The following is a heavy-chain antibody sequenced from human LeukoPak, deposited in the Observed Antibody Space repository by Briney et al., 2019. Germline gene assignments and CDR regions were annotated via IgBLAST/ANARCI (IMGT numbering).Heavy chain of an antibody. CDR3: AKECGRDYDDRAFDI. Sequence: PGGSLRLSCAASGIAFASYAMNWVRQSPERGLEWVSAISGTGGSTSYADSLKGRSTISRDNSKNTLYLQMSSLTAEDTAVYYCAKECGRDYDDRAFDIWGQGTMVTVSS. CDR1: GIAFASYA. V-gene: IGHV3-23*01. J-gene: IGHJ3*02. D-gene: IGHD3-22*01. CDR2: ISGTGGST.